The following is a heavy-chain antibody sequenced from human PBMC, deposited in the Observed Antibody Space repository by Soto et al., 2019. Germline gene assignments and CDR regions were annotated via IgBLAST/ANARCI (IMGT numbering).Heavy chain of an antibody. D-gene: IGHD3-3*01. CDR1: GYTLTELS. J-gene: IGHJ6*02. CDR3: ATRGSGYPYYYYYGMDV. Sequence: ASVKVSCKVSGYTLTELSMHWVRQAPGRGLEWMGGFDPEDGEAIYAQKFQGRVTMTEDTSTDTAYMELSSLRSEDTAVYYCATRGSGYPYYYYYGMDVWGQGTTVTVSS. V-gene: IGHV1-24*01. CDR2: FDPEDGEA.